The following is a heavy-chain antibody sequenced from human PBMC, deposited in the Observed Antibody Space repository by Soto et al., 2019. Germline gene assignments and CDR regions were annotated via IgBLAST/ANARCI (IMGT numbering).Heavy chain of an antibody. CDR1: VYSFTSYW. CDR3: VRATGASTNYFDY. V-gene: IGHV5-51*01. D-gene: IGHD7-27*01. CDR2: IYPSDSDT. Sequence: GESLKISCKASVYSFTSYWIGWVRQMPGKGLECMGIIYPSDSDTRYSPSFQGQVTISVDKSISTAYLQWSSLKASDTAMYYCVRATGASTNYFDYWGQGALVTVS. J-gene: IGHJ4*01.